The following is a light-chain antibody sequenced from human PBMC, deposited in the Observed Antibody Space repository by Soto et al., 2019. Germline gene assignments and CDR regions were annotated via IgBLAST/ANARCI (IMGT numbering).Light chain of an antibody. CDR1: QSVSSSY. Sequence: EIVLTQSPGTLSLSPGERATLSCRASQSVSSSYLAWYQQRPGQAPRLLIYGASSRATGIPDRRSGSGSGTDFTLTISRLEPEDFAVYYCQQYGSSPYTFGQGTKLEIK. CDR3: QQYGSSPYT. V-gene: IGKV3-20*01. J-gene: IGKJ2*01. CDR2: GAS.